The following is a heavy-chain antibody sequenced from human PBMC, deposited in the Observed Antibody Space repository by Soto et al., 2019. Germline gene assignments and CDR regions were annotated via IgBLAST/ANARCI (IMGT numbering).Heavy chain of an antibody. D-gene: IGHD3-16*01. V-gene: IGHV3-15*01. Sequence: EVQLVESGGGLVEPGGSLRLSCAASGFTLSNAWMSWVRQAPGKGLEWVGRIKSKTDGGTTEYAAPVRGRFTITRDDSKNTLDLQMSSLQTEDTAMYYCTRVNLGKLDYWGQGTLATVSS. CDR2: IKSKTDGGTT. CDR1: GFTLSNAW. J-gene: IGHJ4*02. CDR3: TRVNLGKLDY.